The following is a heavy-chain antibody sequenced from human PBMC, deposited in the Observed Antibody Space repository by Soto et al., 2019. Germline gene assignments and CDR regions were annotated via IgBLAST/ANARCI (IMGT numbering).Heavy chain of an antibody. CDR3: ARGGGGTTLDAFAI. J-gene: IGHJ3*02. D-gene: IGHD2-15*01. CDR2: IYYSGST. Sequence: QVQLQESGPGLVKPSQTLSLTCTVSGGSISSGGYYWSWIRQHPGKGLEWIGYIYYSGSTYYNPSPKSRVTISVDTSKNQFSLKLSSLTAADTAVYYCARGGGGTTLDAFAIWGQGTMVTVSS. CDR1: GGSISSGGYY. V-gene: IGHV4-31*03.